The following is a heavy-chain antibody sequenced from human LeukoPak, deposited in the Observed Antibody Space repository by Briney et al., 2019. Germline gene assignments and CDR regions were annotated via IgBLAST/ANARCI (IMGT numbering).Heavy chain of an antibody. D-gene: IGHD3-10*01. V-gene: IGHV3-23*01. CDR1: GFTFSSYA. CDR2: ISGSGGST. Sequence: GGSLRLSCAASGFTFSSYAMSWVRQAPGKGLEWVSAISGSGGSTYYAGSVKGRFTISRDNSKNTLYLQMNSLRAEDTAVYYCANPTVAEKVHRGGWGQGTLVTVSS. J-gene: IGHJ4*02. CDR3: ANPTVAEKVHRGG.